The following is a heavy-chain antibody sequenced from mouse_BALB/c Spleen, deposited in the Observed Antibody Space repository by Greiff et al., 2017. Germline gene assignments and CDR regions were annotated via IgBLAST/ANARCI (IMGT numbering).Heavy chain of an antibody. CDR1: GFTFSSFG. D-gene: IGHD2-10*02. J-gene: IGHJ3*01. CDR2: ISSGSSTI. V-gene: IGHV5-17*02. CDR3: ARRSHTEYGFAY. Sequence: EVMLVESGGGLVQPGGSRKLSCAASGFTFSSFGMHWVSQAPGKGLEWIGYISSGSSTIYYADTVKGRFTISRDNPKNTLFLQLTSLRSEDTAMYYCARRSHTEYGFAYWGQGTLVTVSA.